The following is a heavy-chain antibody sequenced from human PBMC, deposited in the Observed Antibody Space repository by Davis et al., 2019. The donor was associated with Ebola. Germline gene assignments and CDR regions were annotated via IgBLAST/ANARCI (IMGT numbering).Heavy chain of an antibody. CDR2: ISAYNGNT. CDR3: ARDKRIPPSRYSYGMDV. D-gene: IGHD2/OR15-2a*01. V-gene: IGHV1-18*01. CDR1: GYTFTSYG. Sequence: ASVKVSCKASGYTFTSYGISWVRQAPGQGLEWMGWISAYNGNTNYAQKLQGRVTMTTDTSTSPAYMELRSLRSDDTAVYYCARDKRIPPSRYSYGMDVWGQGTTVTVSS. J-gene: IGHJ6*02.